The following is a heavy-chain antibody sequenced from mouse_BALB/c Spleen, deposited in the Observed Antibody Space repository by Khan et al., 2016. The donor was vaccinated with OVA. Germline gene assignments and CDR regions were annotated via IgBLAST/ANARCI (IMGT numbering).Heavy chain of an antibody. CDR1: GYTFTNYG. Sequence: QIQLVQSGPELKKPGETVKISCKASGYTFTNYGMNWVKQSPGKALKWMGWINTYTGEPTYADDFKGRFAFSLETSANTASLQINNLKNEDTATYLCARPPYFSYTLDYWGQGTSVTVSS. D-gene: IGHD2-10*01. V-gene: IGHV9-3-1*01. CDR3: ARPPYFSYTLDY. J-gene: IGHJ4*01. CDR2: INTYTGEP.